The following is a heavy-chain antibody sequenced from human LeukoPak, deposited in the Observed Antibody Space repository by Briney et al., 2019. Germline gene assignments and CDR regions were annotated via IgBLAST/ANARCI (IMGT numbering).Heavy chain of an antibody. V-gene: IGHV4-34*01. D-gene: IGHD6-13*01. CDR1: RGSFSGYY. J-gene: IGHJ5*02. Sequence: SETLSLTRAVYRGSFSGYYWSWIRQPPGKGLEWTGEINHSGSTNYNPSLKSRVTISVDTSKNQFSLKLSSVTAADTAVYYCARALEQQLVEVWCDPWGRRTGVTVST. CDR2: INHSGST. CDR3: ARALEQQLVEVWCDP.